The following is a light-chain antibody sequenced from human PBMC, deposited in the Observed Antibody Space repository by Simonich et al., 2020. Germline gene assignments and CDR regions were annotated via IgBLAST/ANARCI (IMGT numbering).Light chain of an antibody. CDR1: SGINVGTYR. Sequence: QAVLTQPASLSASPGASASLTCTLRSGINVGTYRIYWYQQKPGSPPQYLLRYKADSDKQQGSGVPSRFSGSKDASANAGSLLISGLQSEDEADYYCMIWHSSAWVFGGGTKLTVL. V-gene: IGLV5-45*01. CDR2: YKADSDK. J-gene: IGLJ3*02. CDR3: MIWHSSAWV.